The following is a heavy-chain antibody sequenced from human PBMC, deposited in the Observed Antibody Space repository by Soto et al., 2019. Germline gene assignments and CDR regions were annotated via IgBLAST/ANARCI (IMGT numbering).Heavy chain of an antibody. D-gene: IGHD2-15*01. J-gene: IGHJ6*02. Sequence: GGSLRLSCAASGLTISNAWMNWGRQAPGKGLEWVGRIKTNTEGGTTDYAAAVKGRFTVSRDDSKNTLYLQMNSLKTEDTAVYYCTTGSVEGVWGQGTTVTVSS. CDR1: GLTISNAW. CDR2: IKTNTEGGTT. V-gene: IGHV3-15*07. CDR3: TTGSVEGV.